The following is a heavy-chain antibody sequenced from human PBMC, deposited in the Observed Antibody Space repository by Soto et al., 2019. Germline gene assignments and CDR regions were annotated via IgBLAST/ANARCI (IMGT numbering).Heavy chain of an antibody. V-gene: IGHV1-69*02. Sequence: QVQLVQSGAEVKKPGSSVKVSCKASGGTFSNYTISWVRQAPGQGLEWMGRIIPILNIANYAQKFQGRVTIIADKSTTTAYMELSSLRSEDTAVYYCARVSEMGTVTEGFYYYMDVWGKGTTVTVSS. CDR1: GGTFSNYT. CDR2: IIPILNIA. D-gene: IGHD4-17*01. CDR3: ARVSEMGTVTEGFYYYMDV. J-gene: IGHJ6*03.